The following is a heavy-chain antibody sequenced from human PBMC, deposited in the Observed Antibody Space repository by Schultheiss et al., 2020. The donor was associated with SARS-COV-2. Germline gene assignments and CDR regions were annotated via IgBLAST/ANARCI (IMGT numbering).Heavy chain of an antibody. CDR2: IYYSGRT. J-gene: IGHJ5*02. CDR1: GGSISSGGYH. V-gene: IGHV4-31*03. Sequence: SETLSLTCTVSGGSISSGGYHWSWIRQYPGKGLEWIGYIYYSGRTSYNPSLKRRVTISLDTSKNQFSLKLNSATAADTAVYYCARMAFDSSGYYPNWFDPWGQGTLVTVSS. D-gene: IGHD3-22*01. CDR3: ARMAFDSSGYYPNWFDP.